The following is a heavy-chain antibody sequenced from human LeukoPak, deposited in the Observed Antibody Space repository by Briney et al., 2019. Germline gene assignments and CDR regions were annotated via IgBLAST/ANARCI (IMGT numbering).Heavy chain of an antibody. Sequence: GGSLRLSCAASGFTFSSYAMNWVRQAPGKGLEWVSSISSSGSYIYYADSVKGRFTISRDNAKNSLYLQMNSLRAEDTAEYFCARDSRAVAADFDYWGQGTLVTVSS. CDR2: ISSSGSYI. V-gene: IGHV3-21*01. CDR3: ARDSRAVAADFDY. J-gene: IGHJ4*02. D-gene: IGHD6-19*01. CDR1: GFTFSSYA.